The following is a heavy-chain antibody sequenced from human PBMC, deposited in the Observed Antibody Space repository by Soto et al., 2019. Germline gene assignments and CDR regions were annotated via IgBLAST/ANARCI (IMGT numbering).Heavy chain of an antibody. CDR3: TTLVVVVTAIRDYYYGMDV. Sequence: EVQLVESGGGLVKPGGSLRLSCAASGFTFSNAWMSWVCQAPGKGLEWVGRIKSKTDGGTTDYAAPVKGRFTISRDDSKNTLYLQMNSLKTEDTAVYYCTTLVVVVTAIRDYYYGMDVWGQGTTVTVSS. V-gene: IGHV3-15*01. D-gene: IGHD2-21*02. J-gene: IGHJ6*02. CDR1: GFTFSNAW. CDR2: IKSKTDGGTT.